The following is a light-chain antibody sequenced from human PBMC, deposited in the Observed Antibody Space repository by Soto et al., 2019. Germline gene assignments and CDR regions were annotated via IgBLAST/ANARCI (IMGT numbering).Light chain of an antibody. Sequence: DIQMTQSPSSLSASVGDRVTITCRASQSLNRWLAWYQQKPGKAPKLLIYEASSLESGVPSRFSGRGSGTEFPLTISSLQPDDFATYYCQQYSGYSRTFGQGPKVEIK. CDR1: QSLNRW. V-gene: IGKV1-5*03. J-gene: IGKJ1*01. CDR3: QQYSGYSRT. CDR2: EAS.